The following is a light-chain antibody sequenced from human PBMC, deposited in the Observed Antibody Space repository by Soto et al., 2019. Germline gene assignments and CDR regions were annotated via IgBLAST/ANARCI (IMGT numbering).Light chain of an antibody. CDR2: DAS. Sequence: DIPMTNYPATLSASVGDRVTITCRASQGISNDLGWYQQKPGKAPRLLIYDASSRESGVPARFSGSGSGTEFTLTISSLQTEDFATYYCQQYGNYSWTFGQGTKVDIK. CDR3: QQYGNYSWT. CDR1: QGISND. J-gene: IGKJ1*01. V-gene: IGKV1-17*01.